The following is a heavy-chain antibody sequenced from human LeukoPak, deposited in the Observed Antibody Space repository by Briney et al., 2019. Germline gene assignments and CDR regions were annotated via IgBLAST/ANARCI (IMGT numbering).Heavy chain of an antibody. J-gene: IGHJ4*02. Sequence: GGSLRLSCAASGFTVSSNYMSWVRQAPGKGLEWVSVIYSGGSTYYADSVKGRFTISRDNSKNTLYLQMNSLRTEDTAVYYCATRYITMVRGVIITSEYWGQGTLVTVSS. D-gene: IGHD3-10*01. V-gene: IGHV3-53*05. CDR3: ATRYITMVRGVIITSEY. CDR2: IYSGGST. CDR1: GFTVSSNY.